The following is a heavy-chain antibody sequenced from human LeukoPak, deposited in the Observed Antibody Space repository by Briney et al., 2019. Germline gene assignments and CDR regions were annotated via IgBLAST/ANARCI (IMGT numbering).Heavy chain of an antibody. CDR3: ARLVDYSNPYDY. D-gene: IGHD4-11*01. CDR1: GYTFTSYG. CDR2: ISAYNGNT. J-gene: IGHJ4*02. Sequence: ASVKVSCKSSGYTFTSYGISWVRQAPGQGLEWMGWISAYNGNTNYAQKLQGRVTMTTDTSTSTAYMGLRSLRSDDTAVYYCARLVDYSNPYDYWGQGTLVTVSS. V-gene: IGHV1-18*01.